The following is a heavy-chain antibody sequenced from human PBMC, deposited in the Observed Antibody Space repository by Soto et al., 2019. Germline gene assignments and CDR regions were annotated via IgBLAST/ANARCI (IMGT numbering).Heavy chain of an antibody. D-gene: IGHD3-9*01. V-gene: IGHV1-3*01. CDR3: ARTTVDDIXXGXXXY. J-gene: IGHJ4*02. CDR1: GYTFTSYA. CDR2: INAGSGNT. Sequence: ASVKVSCKASGYTFTSYALHWVRQAPGQRLEWMGWINAGSGNTKYSQNFQRRVTITKDTSASTAYMELSSLRFEDTAVYYCARTTVDDIXXGXXXYXGRGTXVTX.